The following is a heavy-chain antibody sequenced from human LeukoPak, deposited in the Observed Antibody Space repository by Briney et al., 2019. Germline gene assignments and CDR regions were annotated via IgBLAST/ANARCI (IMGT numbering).Heavy chain of an antibody. CDR2: IIPIFGTA. V-gene: IGHV1-69*05. J-gene: IGHJ4*02. Sequence: SVKVSCKASGGTFSSYAISWVRQAPGQGLEWTGGIIPIFGTANYAQKFQGRVTITTDESTSTAYMELSSLRSEDTAVYYCARVDPYNWNYGSVWGQGTLVTVSS. CDR3: ARVDPYNWNYGSV. CDR1: GGTFSSYA. D-gene: IGHD1-7*01.